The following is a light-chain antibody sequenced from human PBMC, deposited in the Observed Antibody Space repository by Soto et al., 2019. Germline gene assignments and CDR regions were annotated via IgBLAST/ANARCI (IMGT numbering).Light chain of an antibody. Sequence: QSALTQPASVSGSPGQSITISCTGTSSDVGGYNYVSWYQQHPGKAPKFMIYDVSNRPSGVSNRFSGSKSGNTASLTISGLQADDEADYYCSSYTSSNTLVFGNGTKVTV. J-gene: IGLJ1*01. CDR1: SSDVGGYNY. V-gene: IGLV2-14*01. CDR2: DVS. CDR3: SSYTSSNTLV.